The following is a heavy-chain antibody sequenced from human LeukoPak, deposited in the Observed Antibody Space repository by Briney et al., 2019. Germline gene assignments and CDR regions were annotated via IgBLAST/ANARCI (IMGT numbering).Heavy chain of an antibody. CDR3: ARHRITIFAVPKCFDP. D-gene: IGHD3-3*01. Sequence: PSETLSLTCTVSGGSISSSSYYWGWIRQPPGKGLEWIGSIYDSGSTYHNPSLKSRVTISVDTSKNQFSLKLSSVTAADTAVYYCARHRITIFAVPKCFDPWGQGTLVTVSS. J-gene: IGHJ5*02. CDR2: IYDSGST. CDR1: GGSISSSSYY. V-gene: IGHV4-39*01.